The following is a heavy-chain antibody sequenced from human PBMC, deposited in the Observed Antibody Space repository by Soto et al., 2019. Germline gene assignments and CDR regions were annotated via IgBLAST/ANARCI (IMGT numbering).Heavy chain of an antibody. Sequence: QVQLVQSGAEVKKPGASVTVSCKASGYTFTTYGVSWLRPAPGQGLEWLGWINGYNGNAKYAENLQGRVTMTTDTSTSTAYMELRSLRSDDTAVYYCARMGDVPYYYYGMDVWGQGTTVTVSS. CDR2: INGYNGNA. D-gene: IGHD3-16*01. CDR1: GYTFTTYG. J-gene: IGHJ6*02. V-gene: IGHV1-18*01. CDR3: ARMGDVPYYYYGMDV.